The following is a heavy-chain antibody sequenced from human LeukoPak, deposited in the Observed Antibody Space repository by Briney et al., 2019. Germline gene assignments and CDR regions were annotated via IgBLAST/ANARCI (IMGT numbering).Heavy chain of an antibody. CDR1: GFTFSSYS. CDR2: ISYDGSNK. CDR3: ARESGDYD. J-gene: IGHJ1*01. Sequence: AGGSLRLSCAASGFTFSSYSMNWVRQAPGKGLEWVAVISYDGSNKYYADSVKGRFTISRDNSKNTLYLQMNSLRAEDTAVYYCARESGDYDWGQGTLVTVSS. V-gene: IGHV3-30*03. D-gene: IGHD4-17*01.